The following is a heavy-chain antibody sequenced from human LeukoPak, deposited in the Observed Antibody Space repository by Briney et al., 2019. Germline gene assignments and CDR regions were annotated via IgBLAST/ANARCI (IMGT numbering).Heavy chain of an antibody. J-gene: IGHJ4*02. V-gene: IGHV3-23*01. CDR2: ISGSGGST. CDR1: GFTFSSYG. Sequence: GGSLRLSCAASGFTFSSYGMSWVRQAPGKGLEWVSAISGSGGSTYYADSVKGRFTISRDNPKNTLYLQMNSLRAEDTAVYYCAKDRDSSGYYYFDYWGQGTLVTVSS. CDR3: AKDRDSSGYYYFDY. D-gene: IGHD3-22*01.